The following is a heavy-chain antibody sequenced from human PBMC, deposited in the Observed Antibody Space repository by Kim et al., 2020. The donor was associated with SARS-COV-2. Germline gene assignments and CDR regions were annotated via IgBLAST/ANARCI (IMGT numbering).Heavy chain of an antibody. J-gene: IGHJ5*02. Sequence: SETLSLTCTVSGGSTSSYYWSWIRQPPGKGLEWIGYIYYSGSTNYNPSLKSRVTISVDTSKNQFSLKLSSVTAADTAVYYCARAQSYCSSTSCYELVIDPWGQGTLVTVSS. CDR1: GGSTSSYY. V-gene: IGHV4-59*01. CDR2: IYYSGST. D-gene: IGHD2-2*01. CDR3: ARAQSYCSSTSCYELVIDP.